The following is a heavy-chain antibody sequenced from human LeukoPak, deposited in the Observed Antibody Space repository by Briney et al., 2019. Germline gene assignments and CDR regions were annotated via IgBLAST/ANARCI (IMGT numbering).Heavy chain of an antibody. CDR2: ISWDGGST. CDR3: AKGGSSGFFVVNYYMDV. J-gene: IGHJ6*03. V-gene: IGHV3-43D*03. D-gene: IGHD6-19*01. CDR1: GFTFDDYA. Sequence: GGSLRLSCAASGFTFDDYAMHWVRQAPGKGLEWVSLISWDGGSTYYADSVKGRFTISRDNSKNTLYLQMNSLRAEDTAVYYCAKGGSSGFFVVNYYMDVWGKGTTVTISS.